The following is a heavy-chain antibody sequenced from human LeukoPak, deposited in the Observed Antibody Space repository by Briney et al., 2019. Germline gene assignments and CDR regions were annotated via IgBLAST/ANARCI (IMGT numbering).Heavy chain of an antibody. Sequence: ASVKVSCKASGYTFTGYYMHWVRQAPGQGLEWMGIINPSGGSTSYAQKLQGRVTMTRDMSTSTVYMELSSLRSEDTAVYYCARRSDQYSYGRSFDYWGQGTLVTVSS. CDR2: INPSGGST. V-gene: IGHV1-46*04. CDR1: GYTFTGYY. J-gene: IGHJ4*02. CDR3: ARRSDQYSYGRSFDY. D-gene: IGHD5-18*01.